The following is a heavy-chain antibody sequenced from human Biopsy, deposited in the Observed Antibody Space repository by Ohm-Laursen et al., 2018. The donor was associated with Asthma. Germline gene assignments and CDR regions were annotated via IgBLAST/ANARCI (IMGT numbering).Heavy chain of an antibody. J-gene: IGHJ6*02. Sequence: SLRLSCSASGFTFGDYWMSWVRQVPGKGLEWVANIKHDGSEKNHVDSLKGRFTISRDNAKNSLYLQMNSLRDEDTAVYYCARMITIFGVVSRGMDVWGQGTTVTVSS. CDR2: IKHDGSEK. CDR3: ARMITIFGVVSRGMDV. D-gene: IGHD3-3*01. V-gene: IGHV3-7*01. CDR1: GFTFGDYW.